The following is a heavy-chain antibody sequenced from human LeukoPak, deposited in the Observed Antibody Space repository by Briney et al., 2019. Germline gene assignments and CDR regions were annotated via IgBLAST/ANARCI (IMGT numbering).Heavy chain of an antibody. D-gene: IGHD1-14*01. CDR3: ARDASSPPAGNLWPYYYYGMDV. V-gene: IGHV4-59*12. CDR2: IYYSGST. Sequence: SETLSLTCTVSGGSISSYYWGWVRQPPGKGLEWIGYIYYSGSTTYNPSLKSRVTVSVDTSKNQFSLKLSSVTAADTAVYYCARDASSPPAGNLWPYYYYGMDVWGQGTTVTVSS. J-gene: IGHJ6*02. CDR1: GGSISSYY.